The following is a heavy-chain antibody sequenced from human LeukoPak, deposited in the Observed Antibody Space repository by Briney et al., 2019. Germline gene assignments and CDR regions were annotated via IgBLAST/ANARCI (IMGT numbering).Heavy chain of an antibody. CDR2: ISSSSSTI. D-gene: IGHD3-10*01. V-gene: IGHV3-48*03. Sequence: GGSLRLSCAASGFTFSSYEMNWVRQAPGKGPEWISYISSSSSTIYYADSVKGRFTISRDNAKNSLYLQMNSLRVEDTAVYYCARDQHGSGNYKCYFDYWGQGTLVTVSS. J-gene: IGHJ4*02. CDR3: ARDQHGSGNYKCYFDY. CDR1: GFTFSSYE.